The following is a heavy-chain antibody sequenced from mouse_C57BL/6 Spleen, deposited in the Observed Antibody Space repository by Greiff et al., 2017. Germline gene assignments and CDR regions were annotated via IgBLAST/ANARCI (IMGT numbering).Heavy chain of an antibody. CDR3: ARYYYGSREFYFDY. V-gene: IGHV1-52*01. Sequence: QVHVKQPGAELVRPGSSVKLSCKASGYTFTSYWMHWVKQRPIQGLEWIGNIDPSDSETHYNQKFKDKATLTVDKSSSTAYMQLSSLTSEDSAVYYCARYYYGSREFYFDYWGQGTTLTVSS. J-gene: IGHJ2*01. CDR1: GYTFTSYW. D-gene: IGHD1-1*01. CDR2: IDPSDSET.